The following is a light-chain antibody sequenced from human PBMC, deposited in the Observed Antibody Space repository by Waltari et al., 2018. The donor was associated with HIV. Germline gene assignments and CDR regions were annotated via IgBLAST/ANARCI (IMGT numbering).Light chain of an antibody. CDR1: SSNIGSHS. CDR3: AAYDDNLPGWM. Sequence: QSVLTQPPSASGTPGQRVTISCSGSSSNIGSHSVFWYQQFPGTAPNVLISRKDQGPAGGPDRVSASRSGTSASLVISGLRSEDEADYYCAAYDDNLPGWMFGGGTKLTAL. CDR2: RKD. V-gene: IGLV1-47*01. J-gene: IGLJ3*02.